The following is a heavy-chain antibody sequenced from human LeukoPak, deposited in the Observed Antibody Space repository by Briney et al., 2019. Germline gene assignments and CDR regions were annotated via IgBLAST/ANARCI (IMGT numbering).Heavy chain of an antibody. CDR1: GFTFTRYA. CDR3: AKVLSGWYGTDY. J-gene: IGHJ4*02. CDR2: VSGNGQNT. D-gene: IGHD6-19*01. V-gene: IGHV3-23*01. Sequence: PGGSLRLSCATSGFTFTRYAMSWVRQAPGRGLDWLSSVSGNGQNTFYADSVKGRFTISRDNSKNTQYLQMSSLRADDTALYYCAKVLSGWYGTDYWGQGTLVTVSS.